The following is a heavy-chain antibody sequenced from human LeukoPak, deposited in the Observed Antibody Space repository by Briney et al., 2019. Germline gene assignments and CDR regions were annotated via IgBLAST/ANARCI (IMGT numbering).Heavy chain of an antibody. J-gene: IGHJ4*02. CDR1: GFAFSNYA. V-gene: IGHV3-30-3*01. D-gene: IGHD6-13*01. CDR2: ISYDGSNK. CDR3: ARPYSSSWYSPGDY. Sequence: GRSLRLSCAASGFAFSNYAMHWVRQAPGKGLEWVAVISYDGSNKYYADSVKGRFTISRDNSKNTLYLQMNSLRAEDTAVYYCARPYSSSWYSPGDYWGQGTLVTVSS.